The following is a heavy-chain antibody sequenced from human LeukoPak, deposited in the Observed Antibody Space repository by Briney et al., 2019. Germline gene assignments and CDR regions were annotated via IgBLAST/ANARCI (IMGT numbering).Heavy chain of an antibody. Sequence: GESLKISCQGSGASFNRFWIAWVRQMPGKALDWMGMMYFGDSDARYSPAFQGQVSMSADKSIRTAYLQWSSLKASDTAIYYCVRTSPYCGDVGCVPRWFDPWGQGTLVTVSS. CDR2: MYFGDSDA. J-gene: IGHJ5*02. V-gene: IGHV5-51*01. D-gene: IGHD2-21*01. CDR3: VRTSPYCGDVGCVPRWFDP. CDR1: GASFNRFW.